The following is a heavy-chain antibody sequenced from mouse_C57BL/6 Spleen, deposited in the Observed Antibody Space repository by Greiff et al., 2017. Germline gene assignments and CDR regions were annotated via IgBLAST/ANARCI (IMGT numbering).Heavy chain of an antibody. D-gene: IGHD2-4*01. CDR2: FYPGRGSI. CDR3: ARHGTGDYEGNWYFDV. J-gene: IGHJ1*03. V-gene: IGHV1-62-2*01. Sequence: QVQLQQSGAELVKPGASVKLSCKASGYTFTEYTIHWVKQRSGQGLEWIGWFYPGRGSITYNEKFKDKATLTADKSSSTVYMELSRLTSEDSAVYFCARHGTGDYEGNWYFDVWGTGTTVTVSS. CDR1: GYTFTEYT.